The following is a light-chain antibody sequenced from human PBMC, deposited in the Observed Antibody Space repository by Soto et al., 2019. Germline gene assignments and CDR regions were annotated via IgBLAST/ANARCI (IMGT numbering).Light chain of an antibody. CDR3: SSYADSDTLYV. Sequence: QSALTQPASVSVRPGQSITISCTGTSSDVGAYNYVSWYQQHPGKAPKLLIFEVSSRPSGVSNRFSGSKSGSTASLTISGLQAEDEADYYCSSYADSDTLYVFGTGTKVTVL. J-gene: IGLJ1*01. CDR1: SSDVGAYNY. V-gene: IGLV2-14*01. CDR2: EVS.